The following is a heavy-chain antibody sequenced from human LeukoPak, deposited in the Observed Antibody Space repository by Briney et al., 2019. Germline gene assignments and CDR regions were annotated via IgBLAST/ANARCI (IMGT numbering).Heavy chain of an antibody. D-gene: IGHD3-9*01. Sequence: GGSLRLSCAASGFTLRSYWMHWVRQAPGTGLVWVSRINSDGSSTNYADSVKGRFTISRDNAKNSLYLQMNSLRAEDTAVYYCARGLTYYDILTGYHDRLDYFDYWGQGTLVTVST. V-gene: IGHV3-74*01. J-gene: IGHJ4*02. CDR2: INSDGSST. CDR3: ARGLTYYDILTGYHDRLDYFDY. CDR1: GFTLRSYW.